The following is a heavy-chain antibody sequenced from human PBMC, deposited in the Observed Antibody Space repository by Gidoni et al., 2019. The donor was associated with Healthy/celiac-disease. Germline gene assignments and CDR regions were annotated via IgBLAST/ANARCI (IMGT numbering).Heavy chain of an antibody. CDR2: IWYDGSNK. D-gene: IGHD1-26*01. CDR1: GFTFSSYG. CDR3: ARDPARSGSSATPLDY. V-gene: IGHV3-33*01. J-gene: IGHJ4*02. Sequence: QVQLVESGGGVVQPGRSLRLSGAAPGFTFSSYGMHWVRQAPGKGLEWVAVIWYDGSNKYYADSVKGRFTISRDNSKNTLYLQMNSLRAEDTAVYYCARDPARSGSSATPLDYWGQGTLVTVSS.